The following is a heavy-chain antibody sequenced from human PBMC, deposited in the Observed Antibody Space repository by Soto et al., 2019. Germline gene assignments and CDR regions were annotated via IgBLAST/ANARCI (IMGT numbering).Heavy chain of an antibody. CDR3: ATRPTYTQEYYFDY. V-gene: IGHV4-31*03. CDR1: GGSISSGGYY. J-gene: IGHJ4*02. CDR2: IYYSGST. Sequence: PSETLSLTCTVSGGSISSGGYYWSWIRQHPGKGLEWIGYIYYSGSTYYNPSLKSRVTISVDTSKNQFSLKLSSVTAADTAVYYCATRPTYTQEYYFDYWGQGTLVTVSS. D-gene: IGHD2-2*02.